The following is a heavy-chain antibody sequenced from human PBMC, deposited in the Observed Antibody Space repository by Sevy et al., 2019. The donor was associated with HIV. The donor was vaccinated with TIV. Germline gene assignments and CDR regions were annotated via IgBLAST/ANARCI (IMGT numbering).Heavy chain of an antibody. Sequence: SETLSLTCAVSGGSINSNNWWSWVRQPPGKGLEWIGEIYHSGSINYNPSLKSRVTISVDKSKKEFSLKVNSVTAADTAGVYWGRELWVGELGGGYFDYWGQGTLVTVSS. D-gene: IGHD3-10*01. J-gene: IGHJ4*02. CDR2: IYHSGSI. V-gene: IGHV4-4*02. CDR3: GRELWVGELGGGYFDY. CDR1: GGSINSNNW.